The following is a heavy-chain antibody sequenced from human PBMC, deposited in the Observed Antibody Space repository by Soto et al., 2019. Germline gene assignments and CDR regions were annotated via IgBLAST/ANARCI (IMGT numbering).Heavy chain of an antibody. D-gene: IGHD3-22*01. V-gene: IGHV1-69*08. J-gene: IGHJ4*02. Sequence: QVQLVQSGAEVKKPGSSVKVSCKASGGTFSSYTISWVRQAPGQGLEWMGRIIPILGIANYAQKFQGRVTITGDKYSTTAYMELSSLRSEDTAVYYCARDQYYYDSSVYHGDFDYWGQGTLVTVSS. CDR3: ARDQYYYDSSVYHGDFDY. CDR2: IIPILGIA. CDR1: GGTFSSYT.